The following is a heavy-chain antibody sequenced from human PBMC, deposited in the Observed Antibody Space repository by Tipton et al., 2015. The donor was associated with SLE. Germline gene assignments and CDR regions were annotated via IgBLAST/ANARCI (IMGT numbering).Heavy chain of an antibody. J-gene: IGHJ4*02. CDR1: GFTFSSYA. V-gene: IGHV3-23*01. Sequence: GSLRLSCAASGFTFSSYAMSWVRQAPGKGLEWVSAISGSGGTIYYADSVKGRFTISRDNAKNSLYLQMNSLRAEDTAVYYCARDPPKAVAGSFLDYWGQGTLVTVSS. D-gene: IGHD6-19*01. CDR2: ISGSGGTI. CDR3: ARDPPKAVAGSFLDY.